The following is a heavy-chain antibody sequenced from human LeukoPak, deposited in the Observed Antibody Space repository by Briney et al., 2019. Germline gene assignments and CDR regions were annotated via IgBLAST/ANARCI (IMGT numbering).Heavy chain of an antibody. V-gene: IGHV1-8*01. J-gene: IGHJ5*02. CDR1: GYTFTSYA. CDR2: MNFNRGNT. Sequence: ASVKVSCKASGYTFTSYAINWVRQATGHGTEWMGWMNFNRGNTGYAQKFQGRVTMTRNTSISTAYMELSSLRSEDTAVYYCAREYSGCYLDWFDPWGQGTLVTVSS. D-gene: IGHD1-26*01. CDR3: AREYSGCYLDWFDP.